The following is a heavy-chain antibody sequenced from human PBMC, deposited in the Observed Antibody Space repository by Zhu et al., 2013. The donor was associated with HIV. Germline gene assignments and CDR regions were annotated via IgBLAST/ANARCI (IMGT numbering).Heavy chain of an antibody. V-gene: IGHV3-23*01. CDR2: ISGSGGST. CDR1: GFTFSSYA. D-gene: IGHD3-3*01. CDR3: AKFFPDYDFWSGYQGEDAFDI. Sequence: EVQLLESGGGLVQPGGSLRLSCAASGFTFSSYAMSWVRQAPGKGLEWVSAISGSGGSTYYADSVKGRFTISRDNSKNTLYLQMNSLRAEDTAVYYCAKFFPDYDFWSGYQGEDAFDIWGQGTMVTVSS. J-gene: IGHJ3*02.